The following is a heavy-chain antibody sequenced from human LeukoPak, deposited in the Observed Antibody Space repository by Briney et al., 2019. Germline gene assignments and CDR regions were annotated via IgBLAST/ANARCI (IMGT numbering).Heavy chain of an antibody. CDR3: AKSNGYGLVDI. V-gene: IGHV4-59*12. Sequence: SETLSLTCTVSGGSISNYYWSWIRQPPGKGLEWIGNIFYSGSTYYSPSLKSRVTISLDTSRNQFSLKLNSVTATDTAVYYCAKSNGYGLVDIWGQGTMVTVSS. D-gene: IGHD3-10*01. CDR1: GGSISNYY. CDR2: IFYSGST. J-gene: IGHJ3*02.